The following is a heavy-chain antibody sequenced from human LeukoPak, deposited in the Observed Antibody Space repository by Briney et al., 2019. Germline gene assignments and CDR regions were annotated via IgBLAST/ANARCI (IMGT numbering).Heavy chain of an antibody. CDR1: GFTFDDHA. CDR3: AKDGGGWYGYLDY. V-gene: IGHV3-9*01. CDR2: ISWNRGSI. D-gene: IGHD3-22*01. J-gene: IGHJ4*02. Sequence: GGSLRLSCAASGFTFDDHAMHWVRQAPGKGLEWVSGISWNRGSIGYADSVKGRFTISRDNAKNSLYLQMNSLRAEDTALYYCAKDGGGWYGYLDYWGKGTLVTVS.